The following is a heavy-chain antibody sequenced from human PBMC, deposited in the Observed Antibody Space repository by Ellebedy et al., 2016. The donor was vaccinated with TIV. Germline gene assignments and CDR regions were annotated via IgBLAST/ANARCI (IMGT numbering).Heavy chain of an antibody. V-gene: IGHV3-23*01. D-gene: IGHD6-13*01. Sequence: GESLKISCAASGFTFSIYAMSWVRQAPGKGLEWVSLISGSGDRTYYADSVKGRFTISRDNSKDTLYVQMNSLRAEDTAVYYCVRVKPAAAVFDYWGQGTVVTISS. J-gene: IGHJ4*02. CDR3: VRVKPAAAVFDY. CDR2: ISGSGDRT. CDR1: GFTFSIYA.